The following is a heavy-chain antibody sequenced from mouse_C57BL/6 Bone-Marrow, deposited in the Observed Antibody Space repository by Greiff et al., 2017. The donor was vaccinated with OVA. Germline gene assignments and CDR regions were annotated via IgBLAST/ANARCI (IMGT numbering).Heavy chain of an antibody. V-gene: IGHV1-82*01. J-gene: IGHJ2*01. CDR1: GYAFSSSW. CDR2: IYPADGDT. D-gene: IGHD5-5*01. CDR3: ARGRLPVDY. Sequence: QVQLQQSGPELVKPGASVKISCKASGYAFSSSWMNWVKQRPGKGLEWIGRIYPADGDTNYNAKFKGKATLTADKSSSTAYMQLSSLTSEDSAVYFCARGRLPVDYGGRGTTLTVSS.